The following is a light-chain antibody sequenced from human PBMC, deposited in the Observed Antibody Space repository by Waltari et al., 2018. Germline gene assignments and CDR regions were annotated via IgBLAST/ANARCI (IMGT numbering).Light chain of an antibody. Sequence: QSALTQPASVSGSPGQSITISCSGTDSDVGAYDFVSWYQQHPGKAPHLIMYEVSNRPSGISNPFARSNSGNTASLTISGLQAEDEADYYCSSYTTSSAPGVFGTGTRVTVL. V-gene: IGLV2-14*01. CDR3: SSYTTSSAPGV. CDR1: DSDVGAYDF. J-gene: IGLJ1*01. CDR2: EVS.